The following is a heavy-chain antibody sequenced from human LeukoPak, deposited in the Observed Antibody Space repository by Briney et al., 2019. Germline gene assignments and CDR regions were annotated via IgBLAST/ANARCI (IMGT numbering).Heavy chain of an antibody. CDR1: DDSITMYY. Sequence: PSETLSLTCSVSDDSITMYYWTWIRQPPGKGLEWIGYIYYSGSTNYNPSLKSRVTISVDTSKNQFSLKLSSATAADTAVYYCARVEEGYGSGRRENYYYYYMDVWGKGTTVTISS. CDR2: IYYSGST. CDR3: ARVEEGYGSGRRENYYYYYMDV. V-gene: IGHV4-59*01. J-gene: IGHJ6*03. D-gene: IGHD3-10*01.